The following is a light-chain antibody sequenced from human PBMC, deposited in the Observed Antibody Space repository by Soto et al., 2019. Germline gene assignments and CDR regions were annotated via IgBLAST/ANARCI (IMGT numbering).Light chain of an antibody. J-gene: IGLJ3*02. Sequence: QSALTQPRSVSGSPGQSVTISCTGTSSDVGGYNYVSWYQHHPGKAPQLTIYDVNKRPSGVPDRFSGSKSGNTASLAISGLQAEDEADYFCCSYAGSYTLVFGGGTKLTVL. CDR3: CSYAGSYTLV. CDR1: SSDVGGYNY. V-gene: IGLV2-11*01. CDR2: DVN.